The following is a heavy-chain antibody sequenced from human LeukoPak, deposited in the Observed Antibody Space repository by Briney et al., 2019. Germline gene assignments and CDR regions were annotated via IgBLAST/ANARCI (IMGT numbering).Heavy chain of an antibody. CDR3: ARDGHWEVTRGHYFDY. Sequence: GGSLRLSCAASGFTFSNYWMSWVRQVPGKGLEWLANIKVDGSETYYVDSLKGRFTISRDNAKNSVYLQMNSLRVEDTAVYYCARDGHWEVTRGHYFDYWGQGTLVTVSS. V-gene: IGHV3-7*01. D-gene: IGHD4-11*01. CDR1: GFTFSNYW. J-gene: IGHJ4*02. CDR2: IKVDGSET.